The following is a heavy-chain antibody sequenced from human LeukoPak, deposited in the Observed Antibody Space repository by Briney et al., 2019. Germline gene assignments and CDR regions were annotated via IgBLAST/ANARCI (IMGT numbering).Heavy chain of an antibody. CDR1: GFTFSNYG. Sequence: PGGSLRLSCAASGFTFSNYGMHWVRQAPGKGLERVAVISYDGSNKYYADSVKGRFTISRDSSKNTLYLQMNSLRAEDTAVYYCAITQSGYTYGPFDYWGQGTLVTVSS. CDR3: AITQSGYTYGPFDY. J-gene: IGHJ4*02. CDR2: ISYDGSNK. D-gene: IGHD5-18*01. V-gene: IGHV3-30*03.